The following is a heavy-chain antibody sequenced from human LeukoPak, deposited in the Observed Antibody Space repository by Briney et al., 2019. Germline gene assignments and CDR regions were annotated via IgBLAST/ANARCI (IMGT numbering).Heavy chain of an antibody. J-gene: IGHJ4*02. CDR3: AKDVERWLTAGSDY. CDR2: ISNNGGSI. D-gene: IGHD5-24*01. Sequence: GGSLRLSCAVSGLTFSTYAMHWVRQAPGKGLEYVSAISNNGGSIYYANSVKGRFTISRDNAKNSLYLQMNSLRAEDTALYYCAKDVERWLTAGSDYWGQGTLVTVSS. CDR1: GLTFSTYA. V-gene: IGHV3-64*01.